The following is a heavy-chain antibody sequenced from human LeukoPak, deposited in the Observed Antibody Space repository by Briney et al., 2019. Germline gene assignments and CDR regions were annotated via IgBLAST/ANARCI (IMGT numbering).Heavy chain of an antibody. CDR1: GFTFDDYA. CDR2: ISGDGGST. CDR3: AKDIYYYDSSGLFQH. D-gene: IGHD3-22*01. J-gene: IGHJ1*01. Sequence: GGSLRLSCAASGFTFDDYAMHWARQATGKGLECISLISGDGGSTYYADCVKGRFTISRDNSKNSLSLQMNSLRTEDTALYYFAKDIYYYDSSGLFQHWGQGTLVTVSS. V-gene: IGHV3-43*02.